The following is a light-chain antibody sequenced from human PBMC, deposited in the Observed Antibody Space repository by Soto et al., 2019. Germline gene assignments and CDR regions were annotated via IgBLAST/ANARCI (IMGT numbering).Light chain of an antibody. Sequence: DIVMTQSPLSLPVTPGEPASISCRSSQSLLHSNGYKYLDWYLQKPGQSPQLLIYWGSTRASGVPDRFSGSGSGTDFTLKISRVEAEDVGVYYCMQALQTPRTFGQGTKLEIK. CDR1: QSLLHSNGYKY. J-gene: IGKJ2*01. V-gene: IGKV2-28*01. CDR2: WGS. CDR3: MQALQTPRT.